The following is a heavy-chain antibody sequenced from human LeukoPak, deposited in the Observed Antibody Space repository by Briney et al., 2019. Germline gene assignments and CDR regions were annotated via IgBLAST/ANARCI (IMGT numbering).Heavy chain of an antibody. CDR1: GFTFSSYA. J-gene: IGHJ6*02. Sequence: GGSLRLSCAASGFTFSSYAMTWVRQAPGKGLEWVSSISVNGGTTYYADSVKGRFTISRDNAKNSLYLQINSLRAEDTAVYYCARDPRGAAGTYGMDVWGQGTTVTVSS. V-gene: IGHV3-23*01. CDR3: ARDPRGAAGTYGMDV. D-gene: IGHD6-13*01. CDR2: ISVNGGTT.